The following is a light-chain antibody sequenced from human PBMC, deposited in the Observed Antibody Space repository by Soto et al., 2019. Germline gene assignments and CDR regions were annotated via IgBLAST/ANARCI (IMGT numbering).Light chain of an antibody. J-gene: IGKJ2*01. CDR1: QSVGDN. V-gene: IGKV3-15*01. CDR2: GAS. CDR3: QQYNDWPPMYT. Sequence: EIVMTQSPATLSVSPGERATLSCRASQSVGDNLAWYQHKAGQAPRLLIYGASTRASGIPGRFSGTGSGTEFTXTXXXLXXEXXAVYFCQQYNDWPPMYTFGQGTKLEIK.